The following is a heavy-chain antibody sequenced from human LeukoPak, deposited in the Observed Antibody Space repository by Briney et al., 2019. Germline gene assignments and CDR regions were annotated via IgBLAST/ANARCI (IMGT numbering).Heavy chain of an antibody. Sequence: SLRLSCAASGFTFDDYAMHWVRQAPGKGLEWVSGISWNSGSIGYADSVKGRFTISRDNAKNSLYLQMNSLRAEDTALYYCTRAFMVRGAPHFDYWGQGTLVTVSS. CDR3: TRAFMVRGAPHFDY. D-gene: IGHD3-10*01. CDR2: ISWNSGSI. V-gene: IGHV3-9*01. CDR1: GFTFDDYA. J-gene: IGHJ4*02.